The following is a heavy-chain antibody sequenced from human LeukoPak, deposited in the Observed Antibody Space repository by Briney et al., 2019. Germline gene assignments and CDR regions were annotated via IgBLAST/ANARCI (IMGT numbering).Heavy chain of an antibody. Sequence: PGGSLRLSCAASGLTFSSYSMNWVRQAPGKGLEWVSSISSSSSYIYYADSVKGRFTISRDNAKNSLYLQMNSLRAEDTALYYCARDIVPLWFGESFPFDYWGQGTLVTVSS. J-gene: IGHJ4*02. CDR3: ARDIVPLWFGESFPFDY. CDR2: ISSSSSYI. D-gene: IGHD3-10*01. CDR1: GLTFSSYS. V-gene: IGHV3-21*01.